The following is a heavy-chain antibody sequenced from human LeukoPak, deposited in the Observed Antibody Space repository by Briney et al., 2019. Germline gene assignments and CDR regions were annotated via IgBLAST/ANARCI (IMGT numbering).Heavy chain of an antibody. J-gene: IGHJ4*02. CDR3: GQDFCGSGSYLFDC. Sequence: GGSLRLSCAASGFTFSTYGMHWVRQAPAQGLEWVAVISFDGSNKYYADSVKGRFTIFRDNSKNTLYLQMNSLKADDTADYYWGQDFCGSGSYLFDCWGQGTVVTVSS. V-gene: IGHV3-30*18. CDR1: GFTFSTYG. CDR2: ISFDGSNK. D-gene: IGHD3-10*01.